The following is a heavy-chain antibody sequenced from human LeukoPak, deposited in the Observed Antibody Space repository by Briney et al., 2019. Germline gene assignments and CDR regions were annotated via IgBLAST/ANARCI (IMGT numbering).Heavy chain of an antibody. CDR3: ARARTPLIAAAGTHYYYGMDV. D-gene: IGHD6-13*01. V-gene: IGHV1-8*01. CDR2: MNPNSDNT. J-gene: IGHJ6*02. CDR1: GYSFTSYD. Sequence: GASVKVSCKASGYSFTSYDINWVRQATGQGLEWMGWMNPNSDNTGYAQKFQGRVTMTRNTSISTAYMELSSLGSDDTAVCYCARARTPLIAAAGTHYYYGMDVWGQGTTVTVSS.